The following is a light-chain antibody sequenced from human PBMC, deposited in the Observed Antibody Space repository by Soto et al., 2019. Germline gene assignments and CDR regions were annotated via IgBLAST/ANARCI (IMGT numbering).Light chain of an antibody. V-gene: IGKV3-11*01. J-gene: IGKJ5*01. CDR3: QQRSNWPPIN. Sequence: IEMTHSPATLSVSPWERATLSFRASQTVTDNLAWYQQKPGQAPRLLIYDASNRATGIPARFSGSGSGTDFTLTISGLEPEDFAIYYCQQRSNWPPINFGQGTRLEIK. CDR2: DAS. CDR1: QTVTDN.